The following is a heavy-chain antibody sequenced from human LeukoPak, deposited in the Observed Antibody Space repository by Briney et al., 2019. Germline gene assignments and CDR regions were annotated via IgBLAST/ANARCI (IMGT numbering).Heavy chain of an antibody. V-gene: IGHV1-69*06. Sequence: SVKVSCKASGYTFTSYGISWVRQAPGQGREWMGGIIPIFGTANYAQKFQGRVTITADKSTSTAYMELSSLRSEDTAVYYCASSNGYSSGWYLPITDYWGQGTLVTVSS. CDR3: ASSNGYSSGWYLPITDY. D-gene: IGHD6-19*01. CDR2: IIPIFGTA. J-gene: IGHJ4*02. CDR1: GYTFTSYG.